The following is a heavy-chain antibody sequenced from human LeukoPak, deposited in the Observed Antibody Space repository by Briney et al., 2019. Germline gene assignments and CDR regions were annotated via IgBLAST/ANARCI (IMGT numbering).Heavy chain of an antibody. CDR1: GYTFTSYG. D-gene: IGHD4-23*01. Sequence: ASVKVSCKASGYTFTSYGITWVRQAPGREFEWMGWISPYSGKTNYAQKLQGRVTMTTDTSTSTVYMELRSLRSDDTAVYYCARTLADYGGTSYYSDYWGQGTLVTVSS. J-gene: IGHJ4*02. CDR2: ISPYSGKT. CDR3: ARTLADYGGTSYYSDY. V-gene: IGHV1-18*01.